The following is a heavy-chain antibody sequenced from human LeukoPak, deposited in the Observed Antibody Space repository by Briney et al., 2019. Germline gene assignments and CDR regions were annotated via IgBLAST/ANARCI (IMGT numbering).Heavy chain of an antibody. Sequence: SETLSLTCTVSGGSISRYYWSWIRQPPGKGLEWIGYIYYSGSTNYNPSLKSRVTMSVDTSKNQFSLKLSSVTAADTAVYYCARGYCSSTNCYAFDIWGQGTMVTVSS. D-gene: IGHD2-2*01. CDR2: IYYSGST. J-gene: IGHJ3*02. CDR3: ARGYCSSTNCYAFDI. V-gene: IGHV4-59*12. CDR1: GGSISRYY.